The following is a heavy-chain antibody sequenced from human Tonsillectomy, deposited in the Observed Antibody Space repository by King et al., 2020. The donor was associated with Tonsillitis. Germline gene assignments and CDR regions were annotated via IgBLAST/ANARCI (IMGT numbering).Heavy chain of an antibody. CDR3: ASHVYSSLSEFDY. D-gene: IGHD6-6*01. CDR1: GFTFSDHY. J-gene: IGHJ4*01. CDR2: ISGGSAFT. V-gene: IGHV3-11*06. Sequence: VQLVESGGGLVKPGRSLRLSCAASGFTFSDHYMSWIRQAPGKGLEWLSYISGGSAFTNYADSVKGRFTISRDNAKNSLFLQMNSVSADDTAISYCASHVYSSLSEFDYWGRGIMVTVSS.